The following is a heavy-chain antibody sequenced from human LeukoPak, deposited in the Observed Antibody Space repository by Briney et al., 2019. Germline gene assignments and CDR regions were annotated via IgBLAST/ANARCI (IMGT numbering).Heavy chain of an antibody. Sequence: GGSLRLSCAASGFTFNSYAMYWVRQAPGKGLEWVSGIFGSGGSAHYADSVKGRFTTSRDNSKNTVYLQMDSLRVEDTAVYYCGKTTTGYSSGRYPGWPVDYWGQGTLVTVSS. D-gene: IGHD6-19*01. CDR1: GFTFNSYA. V-gene: IGHV3-23*01. CDR3: GKTTTGYSSGRYPGWPVDY. CDR2: IFGSGGSA. J-gene: IGHJ4*02.